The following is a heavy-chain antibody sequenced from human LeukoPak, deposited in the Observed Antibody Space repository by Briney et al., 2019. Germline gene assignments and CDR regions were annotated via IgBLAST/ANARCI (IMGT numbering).Heavy chain of an antibody. J-gene: IGHJ2*01. CDR2: ISYTGST. Sequence: SETLSLTCTVSGVSISSYYWSWIRQPPGKGLEWIGYISYTGSTNYNPSLKSRVSLSVDTSKNQFSLELSSVTAADTAVYYCATYRTSFIYWYFDLWGRGTLVTVSS. V-gene: IGHV4-59*01. CDR3: ATYRTSFIYWYFDL. D-gene: IGHD2-2*01. CDR1: GVSISSYY.